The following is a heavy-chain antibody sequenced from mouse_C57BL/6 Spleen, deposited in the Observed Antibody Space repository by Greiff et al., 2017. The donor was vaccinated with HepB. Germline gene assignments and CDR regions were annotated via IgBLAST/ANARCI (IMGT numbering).Heavy chain of an antibody. CDR2: IHPNSGST. CDR1: GYTFTSYW. J-gene: IGHJ2*01. V-gene: IGHV1-64*01. CDR3: ARRRVLLRFFDY. D-gene: IGHD1-1*01. Sequence: VQLQQSGAELVKPGASVKLSCKASGYTFTSYWMHWVKQRPGQGLEWIGMIHPNSGSTNYNEKFKSKATLTVDKSSSTAYMQLSSLTSEDSAVYYCARRRVLLRFFDYWGQGTTLTVSS.